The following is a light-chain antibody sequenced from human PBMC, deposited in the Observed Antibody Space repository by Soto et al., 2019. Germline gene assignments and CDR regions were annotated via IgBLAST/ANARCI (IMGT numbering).Light chain of an antibody. J-gene: IGLJ1*01. CDR2: EVS. CDR3: SSYAGSNNRV. V-gene: IGLV2-8*01. CDR1: SSDVGGYNY. Sequence: QSALTQPPSASGSPGQSVTISCTGTSSDVGGYNYVSWYQQHPGKAPKLMIYEVSKRPSGVPDRFSGSKSGNTASLTVSGLQAEDAADYYCSSYAGSNNRVFGTGTQLTVL.